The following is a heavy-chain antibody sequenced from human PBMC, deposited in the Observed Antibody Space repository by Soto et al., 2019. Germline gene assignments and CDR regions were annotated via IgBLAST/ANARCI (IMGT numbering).Heavy chain of an antibody. Sequence: ASETLSLTCTVSGGSISSGDYYWSWIRQPPGKGLEWIGYIYYSGSTYYNPSLKSRVTISVDTSKNQFSLKLSSVTAADTAVYYCARQTYGYYTFFDYWGQGTLVTVSS. D-gene: IGHD3-3*01. V-gene: IGHV4-30-4*01. CDR3: ARQTYGYYTFFDY. J-gene: IGHJ4*02. CDR2: IYYSGST. CDR1: GGSISSGDYY.